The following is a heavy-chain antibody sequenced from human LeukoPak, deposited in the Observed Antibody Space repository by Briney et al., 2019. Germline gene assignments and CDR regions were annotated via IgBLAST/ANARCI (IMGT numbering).Heavy chain of an antibody. CDR2: ISSSSSYI. CDR1: GFTFSSYS. V-gene: IGHV3-21*01. Sequence: GGSLRVSCAASGFTFSSYSMNWVRQAPGNGLEWVSSISSSSSYIYYADSVKGRFTTSRDNAKNSLYLQMNSLRAEDTAVYYCARSDSSGFDYWGQGTLVTVSS. CDR3: ARSDSSGFDY. D-gene: IGHD6-19*01. J-gene: IGHJ4*02.